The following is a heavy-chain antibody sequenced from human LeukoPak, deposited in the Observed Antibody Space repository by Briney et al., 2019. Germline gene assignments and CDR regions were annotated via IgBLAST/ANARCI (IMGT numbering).Heavy chain of an antibody. CDR3: AKPSLSSSWYSHFDY. J-gene: IGHJ4*02. V-gene: IGHV3-23*01. CDR2: ISSSGDST. D-gene: IGHD6-13*01. Sequence: GGSLRLSCAASGFTFRTYAMSWVRQAPGKGLEWVSFISSSGDSTYYAESVKGRFTSSRDNSKNTLYLQMNSLTPEDSAVYYCAKPSLSSSWYSHFDYWGQGTLVTVSS. CDR1: GFTFRTYA.